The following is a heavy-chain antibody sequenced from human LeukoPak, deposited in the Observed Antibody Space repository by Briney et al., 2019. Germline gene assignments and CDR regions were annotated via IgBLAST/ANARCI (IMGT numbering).Heavy chain of an antibody. D-gene: IGHD3-10*01. J-gene: IGHJ3*02. CDR3: AKGYGTMVRVDAFDI. V-gene: IGHV1-46*01. CDR1: GYTFTSYY. Sequence: GASVKVSCKASGYTFTSYYMHWVRQAPGQGLEWMGIINPSGGSTSYAQKFQGRVTMTRDMSTSTVYMELSSLRSEDTAVYYCAKGYGTMVRVDAFDIWGQGTMVTVSS. CDR2: INPSGGST.